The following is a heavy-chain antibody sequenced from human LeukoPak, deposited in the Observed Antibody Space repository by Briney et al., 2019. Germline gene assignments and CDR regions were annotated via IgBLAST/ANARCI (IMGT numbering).Heavy chain of an antibody. V-gene: IGHV7-4-1*02. J-gene: IGHJ5*02. Sequence: ASVKVSCKASGYTFTSYAMNWVRQAPGQGLEWMGWINTNTGNPTYAQGFTGRFVFSLDTSVSTAYLQISSLKAEDTAVYYCARAPAAMLHLWFDPWGQGTLVTVSS. D-gene: IGHD2-2*01. CDR3: ARAPAAMLHLWFDP. CDR1: GYTFTSYA. CDR2: INTNTGNP.